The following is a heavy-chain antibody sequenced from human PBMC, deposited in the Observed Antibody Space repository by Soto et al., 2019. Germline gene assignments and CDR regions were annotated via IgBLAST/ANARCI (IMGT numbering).Heavy chain of an antibody. D-gene: IGHD6-13*01. CDR3: ASIAAAGLYYFDY. CDR2: ISYDGSNK. Sequence: QVQLVESGGGVVQPGRSLRLSCAASGFTFSSYGMHWVRQAPGKGLEWVAVISYDGSNKYYADSVKGRFTISRENSKNTLYLQMNSLRAEDTAVYYCASIAAAGLYYFDYWGQGTLVTVSS. CDR1: GFTFSSYG. J-gene: IGHJ4*02. V-gene: IGHV3-30*03.